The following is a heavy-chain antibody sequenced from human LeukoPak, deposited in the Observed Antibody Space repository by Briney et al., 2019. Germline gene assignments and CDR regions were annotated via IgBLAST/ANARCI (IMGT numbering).Heavy chain of an antibody. J-gene: IGHJ4*02. CDR3: AKGSGGSLDY. CDR1: GFTFSNFG. Sequence: GGSLRLSCAASGFTFSNFGMHWVRQAPGKGLEWVAFIRFDVSNKYYADSVKGRFTISRDNSKNTLYLQMDSLRAEDTAVYYCAKGSGGSLDYWGQGTLVTVSS. V-gene: IGHV3-30*02. CDR2: IRFDVSNK. D-gene: IGHD6-19*01.